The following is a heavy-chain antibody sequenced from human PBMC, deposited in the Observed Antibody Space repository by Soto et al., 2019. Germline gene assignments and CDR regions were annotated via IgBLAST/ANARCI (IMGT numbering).Heavy chain of an antibody. V-gene: IGHV1-2*04. J-gene: IGHJ6*02. CDR3: ARDQARNSDGMDV. CDR2: IEPSGGSR. Sequence: ASVKVSCKASGYTFTSYYMHWVRQAPGQGLEWMGVIEPSGGSRSYTQKFQGWVTMTRDTSISTAYMELSRLRSDDTAVYYCARDQARNSDGMDVWGQGTTVTVSS. CDR1: GYTFTSYY. D-gene: IGHD1-7*01.